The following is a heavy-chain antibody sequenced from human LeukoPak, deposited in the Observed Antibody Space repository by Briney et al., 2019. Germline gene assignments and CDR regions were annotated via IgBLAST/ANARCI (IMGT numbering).Heavy chain of an antibody. Sequence: GASVKVSCKASGYTFTSYAMNWVRQAPGQGLEWMGWINTNTGNPTYAQGFTGRFVFSLDTSVSTAYLQISSLKAEDTAVYYCASHLPGGHYYGSGTAFDIWGQGTMVTVSS. CDR2: INTNTGNP. J-gene: IGHJ3*02. D-gene: IGHD3-10*01. CDR1: GYTFTSYA. CDR3: ASHLPGGHYYGSGTAFDI. V-gene: IGHV7-4-1*02.